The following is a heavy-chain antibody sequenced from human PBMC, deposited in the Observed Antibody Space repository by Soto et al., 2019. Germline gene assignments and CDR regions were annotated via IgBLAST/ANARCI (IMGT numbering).Heavy chain of an antibody. CDR2: ISSTSSNI. V-gene: IGHV3-48*01. J-gene: IGHJ6*03. D-gene: IGHD3-16*01. CDR3: ARDMITFGGGDYYYYMDV. Sequence: GGSLRLSCAASGFTFSSYSMNWVRQAPGKGLEWVSYISSTSSNIFYADSGKGRFTVSRDNAKNSLYLPMNSLRAEDTAVYYCARDMITFGGGDYYYYMDVWGKGTTVTVSS. CDR1: GFTFSSYS.